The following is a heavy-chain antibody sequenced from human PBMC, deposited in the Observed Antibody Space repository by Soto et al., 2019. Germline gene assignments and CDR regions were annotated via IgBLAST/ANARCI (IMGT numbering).Heavy chain of an antibody. J-gene: IGHJ5*02. CDR1: GCSISSGDYS. V-gene: IGHV4-30-2*01. CDR3: ARGQRGYSYGYVPYTWFDH. D-gene: IGHD5-18*01. Sequence: TLSLTCAVSGCSISSGDYSWSWIRQPPGKGLEWIGYIYHSGSTYYNPSLKSRVTISVDRSKNQFSLKLSSVTAADTAVYYCARGQRGYSYGYVPYTWFDHSGHGTLVTVSS. CDR2: IYHSGST.